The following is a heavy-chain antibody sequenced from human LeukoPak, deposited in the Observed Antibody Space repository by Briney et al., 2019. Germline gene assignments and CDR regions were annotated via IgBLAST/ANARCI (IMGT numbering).Heavy chain of an antibody. Sequence: ASVKVSCKASGYTFTGYYMHWVRQAPGQGLEWMGWINPNSGGTNFPQKFQGRVTMTRDTSISTAYMELARLRSDDTAVYYCARVSLTMVRGVIPHYYYYGMDVWGQGTTVTVSS. CDR2: INPNSGGT. V-gene: IGHV1-2*02. CDR1: GYTFTGYY. CDR3: ARVSLTMVRGVIPHYYYYGMDV. D-gene: IGHD3-10*01. J-gene: IGHJ6*02.